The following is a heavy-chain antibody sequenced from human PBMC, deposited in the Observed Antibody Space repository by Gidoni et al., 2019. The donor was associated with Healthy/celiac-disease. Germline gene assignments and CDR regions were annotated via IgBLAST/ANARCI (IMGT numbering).Heavy chain of an antibody. V-gene: IGHV1-8*01. CDR1: GYTFTSYD. Sequence: QVQLVQSGAEVKKPGASVKVSCKASGYTFTSYDINGVRQATGQGLEWMGWMNPNSGNTGYAQKFQGRVTMTRNTSISTAYMELSSLRSEDTAVYYCARAGANCSSTSCYDSYYGMDVWGQGTTVTVSS. CDR2: MNPNSGNT. D-gene: IGHD2-2*01. J-gene: IGHJ6*02. CDR3: ARAGANCSSTSCYDSYYGMDV.